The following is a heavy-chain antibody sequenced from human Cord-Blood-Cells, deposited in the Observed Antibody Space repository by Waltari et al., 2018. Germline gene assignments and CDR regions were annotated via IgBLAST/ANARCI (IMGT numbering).Heavy chain of an antibody. CDR1: GGTFSSYA. CDR2: IIPIFGTA. CDR3: ARDPKGCSGGSCYSGWFDP. V-gene: IGHV1-69*06. D-gene: IGHD2-15*01. J-gene: IGHJ5*02. Sequence: VQLVQSGAEVKKPGSSVKVSCKASGGTFSSYAISWVRQAPGQGLEWMGGIIPIFGTANYAQKFQCRVTITADKSTSTAYMELSSLRSEDTAVYYCARDPKGCSGGSCYSGWFDPWGQGTLVTVSS.